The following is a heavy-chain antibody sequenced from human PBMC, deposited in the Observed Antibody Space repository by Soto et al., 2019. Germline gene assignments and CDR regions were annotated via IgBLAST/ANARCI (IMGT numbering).Heavy chain of an antibody. CDR1: GGSLSGVH. Sequence: QVQVQQWGAGLLKPSETLSLTCEVFGGSLSGVHWTWIRQSPGEGLEWIGEITHFGGTNSNPSLKSRVTISADTSKNLFSLNLTSVTAADTAVYYCAGGLGNVWELPVHWGQGTLVTVSS. CDR2: ITHFGGT. V-gene: IGHV4-34*01. D-gene: IGHD1-26*01. J-gene: IGHJ4*02. CDR3: AGGLGNVWELPVH.